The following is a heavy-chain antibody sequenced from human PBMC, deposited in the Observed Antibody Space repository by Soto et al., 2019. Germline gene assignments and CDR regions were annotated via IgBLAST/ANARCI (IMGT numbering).Heavy chain of an antibody. Sequence: QVQLVQSGAEVKKPGSSVKVSCKASGGTFSSYAISWVRQAPGQGLEWMGGIIPIFGTANYAQKFQGRVTITADESTSTAYMELSSLISEDTAVYYCAGYCSGGSCYGSYYYGMDVWGQGTTVTVSS. J-gene: IGHJ6*02. D-gene: IGHD2-15*01. CDR3: AGYCSGGSCYGSYYYGMDV. CDR2: IIPIFGTA. CDR1: GGTFSSYA. V-gene: IGHV1-69*01.